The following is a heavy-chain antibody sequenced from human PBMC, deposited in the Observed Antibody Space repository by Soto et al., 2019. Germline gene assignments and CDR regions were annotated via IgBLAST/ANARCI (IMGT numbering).Heavy chain of an antibody. CDR3: ARVPGTGTYYFDY. CDR2: IYPGDSDT. Sequence: GESLKISCKGSGYSFTSCWIGWVRQMPGKGLEWMGIIYPGDSDTRYSPSFQGQVTISADKSISTAHLQWSSLKASDTAMYYCARVPGTGTYYFDYWGQGTLVTVSS. D-gene: IGHD1-1*01. V-gene: IGHV5-51*01. CDR1: GYSFTSCW. J-gene: IGHJ4*02.